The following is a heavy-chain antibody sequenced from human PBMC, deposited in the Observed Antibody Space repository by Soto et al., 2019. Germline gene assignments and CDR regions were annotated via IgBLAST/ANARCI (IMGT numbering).Heavy chain of an antibody. CDR2: IWYDGSNK. CDR1: GFTFSSYG. Sequence: SLRLSCAASGFTFSSYGMHWVRQAPGKGLEWVAVIWYDGSNKYYADSVKGRITISRDNSKNTLYLQMNSLRAEDTAVYYCAKEFGSTWIDHWGEGTLVTVSS. V-gene: IGHV3-33*06. D-gene: IGHD6-13*01. J-gene: IGHJ4*02. CDR3: AKEFGSTWIDH.